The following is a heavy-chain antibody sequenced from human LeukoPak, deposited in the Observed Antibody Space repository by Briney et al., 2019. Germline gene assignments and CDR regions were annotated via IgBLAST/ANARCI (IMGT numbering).Heavy chain of an antibody. V-gene: IGHV1-8*01. D-gene: IGHD2-2*01. J-gene: IGHJ5*02. CDR3: ARVRRGYCSSTSCSSYNWFDP. CDR2: MNPNSGNT. CDR1: GYTFTSYD. Sequence: ASVKVSCKASGYTFTSYDINWVRQATGQGLEWMGWMNPNSGNTGYAQKFQGRVTMTRSTSISTAYMELSSLRSEDTAVYYCARVRRGYCSSTSCSSYNWFDPWGQGTLVTVSS.